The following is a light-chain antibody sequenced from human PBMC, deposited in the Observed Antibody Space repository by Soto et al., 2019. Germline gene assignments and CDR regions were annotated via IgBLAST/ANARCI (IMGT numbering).Light chain of an antibody. CDR1: LSVSSD. V-gene: IGKV3-15*01. CDR3: QQYFRWPPCT. CDR2: GAS. Sequence: EVLMTQSPATLSVSPGDRVTLSCRASLSVSSDLAWYQQKPGQAPTLLIYGASIRATGVPARFSGSGYGTDFTLTIDSLQSEDVADYYCQQYFRWPPCTFGQGTKVEI. J-gene: IGKJ1*01.